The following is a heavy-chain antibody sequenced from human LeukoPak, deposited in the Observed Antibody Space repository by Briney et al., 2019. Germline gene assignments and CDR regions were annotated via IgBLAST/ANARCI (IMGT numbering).Heavy chain of an antibody. Sequence: GGSLRLSCAASGFTVSSNYMSWVRQAPGKGLEWVSVIYSGGSTYYADSVKGRFTISRDNSKNTLYLQMNSLRAEDTAVYYCPRVLSSYSGYDSPYYYYYYMDVWGKETRVPVSS. CDR2: IYSGGST. J-gene: IGHJ6*03. V-gene: IGHV3-53*01. D-gene: IGHD5-12*01. CDR1: GFTVSSNY. CDR3: PRVLSSYSGYDSPYYYYYYMDV.